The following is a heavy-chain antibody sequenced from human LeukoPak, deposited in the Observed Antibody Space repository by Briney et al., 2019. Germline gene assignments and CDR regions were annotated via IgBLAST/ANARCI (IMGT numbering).Heavy chain of an antibody. V-gene: IGHV4-34*01. J-gene: IGHJ4*02. D-gene: IGHD5-12*01. CDR2: INHSGST. Sequence: PSETLSLTCAVYGGSFSGYYWSWIRQPPGKGLEWIGEINHSGSTNYNPSLRSRVTISVDTSKNQFSLKLSSVTAADTAVYYCARRVLRLFDYWGRGTLVTVSS. CDR3: ARRVLRLFDY. CDR1: GGSFSGYY.